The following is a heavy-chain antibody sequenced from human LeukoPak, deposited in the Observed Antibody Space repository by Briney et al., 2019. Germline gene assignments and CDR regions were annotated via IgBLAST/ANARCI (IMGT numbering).Heavy chain of an antibody. D-gene: IGHD2-15*01. CDR2: INPNSGGT. CDR3: AREKIPCSGGSCYSDYYGMDV. Sequence: ASVKVSCKASGYTFTGYYMHWVRQAPGQGLEWMGWINPNSGGTNYAQKFQGWVTMTRDTSISTAYMELSRLRSDDTAVYYCAREKIPCSGGSCYSDYYGMDVWGQGTTVTVSS. J-gene: IGHJ6*02. V-gene: IGHV1-2*04. CDR1: GYTFTGYY.